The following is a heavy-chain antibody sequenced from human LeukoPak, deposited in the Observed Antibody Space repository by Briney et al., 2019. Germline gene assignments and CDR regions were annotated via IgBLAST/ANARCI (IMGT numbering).Heavy chain of an antibody. CDR3: TRDRSRAEDD. J-gene: IGHJ4*02. CDR1: GFTFSGHW. Sequence: GGSLRLSCAASGFTFSGHWMSWVRQAPGKGLEWVANINQGGSDKYYVDSVKGRFTISRDNANNLLYLQMNSLRGEDTAVYYCTRDRSRAEDDWGQGTLVTLSS. CDR2: INQGGSDK. V-gene: IGHV3-7*01. D-gene: IGHD1-14*01.